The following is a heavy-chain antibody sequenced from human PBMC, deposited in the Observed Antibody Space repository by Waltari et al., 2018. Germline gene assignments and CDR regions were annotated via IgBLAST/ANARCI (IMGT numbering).Heavy chain of an antibody. J-gene: IGHJ6*02. CDR2: NNHSGVT. V-gene: IGHV4-34*01. Sequence: QVQLQQWGAGLLKPSETLSLTCVVHGGSFNTNFWTWIRQSPGQGLEWIGENNHSGVTNDNPSLKSRVTISVDTSKNQFSLNLRSVTAADTAVYYCARGHGTGMIGRWHYYYYGMDVWGQGTTVTVSS. CDR3: ARGHGTGMIGRWHYYYYGMDV. D-gene: IGHD3-22*01. CDR1: GGSFNTNF.